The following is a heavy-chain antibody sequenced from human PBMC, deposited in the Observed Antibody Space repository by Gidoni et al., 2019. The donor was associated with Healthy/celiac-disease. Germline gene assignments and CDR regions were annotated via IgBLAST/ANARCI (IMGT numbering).Heavy chain of an antibody. CDR3: ARDLLDFWSGYSYYYMDV. Sequence: EVQLVESGGGLVQPGGSLSLSCAASGFTFSSYSMNWVRQAPGKGLEWVSYISSSSSTIYYADSVKGRFTISRDNAKNSLYLQMNSLRDEDTAVYYCARDLLDFWSGYSYYYMDVWGKGTTVTVSS. CDR1: GFTFSSYS. V-gene: IGHV3-48*02. J-gene: IGHJ6*03. CDR2: ISSSSSTI. D-gene: IGHD3-3*01.